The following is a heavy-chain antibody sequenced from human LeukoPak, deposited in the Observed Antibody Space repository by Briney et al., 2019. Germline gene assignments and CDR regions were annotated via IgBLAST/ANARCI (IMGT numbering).Heavy chain of an antibody. CDR2: IIPIFGTA. CDR1: GGTFSSYA. Sequence: SVKVSCKASGGTFSSYAISWVRQAPGQGLKWMGGIIPIFGTANYAQQFQGRVTITADEPTSTAYMELSSLRSEDTAVYYCARGDSSGYYYGSEYFQHWGQGTLVTVSS. CDR3: ARGDSSGYYYGSEYFQH. J-gene: IGHJ1*01. D-gene: IGHD3-22*01. V-gene: IGHV1-69*13.